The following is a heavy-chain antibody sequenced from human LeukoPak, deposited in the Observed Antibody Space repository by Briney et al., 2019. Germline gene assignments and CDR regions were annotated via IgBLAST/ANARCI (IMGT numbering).Heavy chain of an antibody. CDR2: VYFSGDN. V-gene: IGHV4-59*01. CDR3: ARLSGYWGGYYYYYIDV. D-gene: IGHD3-3*01. CDR1: RGSLTSYY. Sequence: SESLSLTCTVSRGSLTSYYWRWIRQPPGRGLEWIGDVYFSGDNKYHPSLKTRLTISVATSKNQSPLKLRSMTAADAAVYYCARLSGYWGGYYYYYIDVWGKGTPVTVSS. J-gene: IGHJ6*03.